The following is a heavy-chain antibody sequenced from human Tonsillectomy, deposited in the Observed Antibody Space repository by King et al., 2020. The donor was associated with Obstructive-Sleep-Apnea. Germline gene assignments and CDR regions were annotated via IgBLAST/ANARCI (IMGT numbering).Heavy chain of an antibody. CDR2: IIPILKAT. V-gene: IGHV1-69*06. CDR1: GGTLTNFA. D-gene: IGHD5-24*01. Sequence: VQLVQSGAEVKKPGSSVKVSCKASGGTLTNFAVNWVRQAPGQGLEWMGGIIPILKATNYAQRFRNRVTITADKSTNTAYMELSSLDSGDTATYYCATSRGERDLHFDLWGRGTLVSVSS. J-gene: IGHJ2*01. CDR3: ATSRGERDLHFDL.